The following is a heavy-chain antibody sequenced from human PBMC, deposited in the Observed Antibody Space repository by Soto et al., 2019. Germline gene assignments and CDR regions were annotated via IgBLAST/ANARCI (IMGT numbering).Heavy chain of an antibody. CDR2: INHSGST. Sequence: QVQLQQWGAGLLKPSETLSLTCAVYGGSFSGYYWSWIRQPPGKGLEWIGEINHSGSTNYNPSLKSRVSISVHTSKNQFSLKLSSVTAADTAVYYCARGTGGWFDPWGQGTLVTVSS. V-gene: IGHV4-34*01. CDR3: ARGTGGWFDP. J-gene: IGHJ5*02. CDR1: GGSFSGYY. D-gene: IGHD3-10*01.